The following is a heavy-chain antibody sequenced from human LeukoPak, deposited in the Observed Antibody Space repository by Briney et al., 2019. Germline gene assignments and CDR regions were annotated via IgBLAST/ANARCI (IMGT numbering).Heavy chain of an antibody. D-gene: IGHD3-22*01. Sequence: AETLSLTCTVSGGAISGHYWIWIRLSPEKGLEWIGYIYYSGGTSYSPFLKSRVTMSVDTAKNQFSLKLTSVTAADTALYYCARTQHYDTIGYYFDFWGQGSLVTVSS. CDR1: GGAISGHY. V-gene: IGHV4-59*11. J-gene: IGHJ4*02. CDR2: IYYSGGT. CDR3: ARTQHYDTIGYYFDF.